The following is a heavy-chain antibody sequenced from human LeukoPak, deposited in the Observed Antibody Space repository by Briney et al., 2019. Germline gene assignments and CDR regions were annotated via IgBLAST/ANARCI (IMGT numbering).Heavy chain of an antibody. CDR1: EFVLSGYY. D-gene: IGHD3-10*01. Sequence: GGSLRLSCAASEFVLSGYYMSWIRQAPGKGLEWISYISSGGSTISYADSVRGRFTISRGNAKNSPYLQMNSLRAEDTAVYYCAREMEGDYGSGTFFDHWGQGNMVTVSS. CDR2: ISSGGSTI. V-gene: IGHV3-11*01. J-gene: IGHJ4*02. CDR3: AREMEGDYGSGTFFDH.